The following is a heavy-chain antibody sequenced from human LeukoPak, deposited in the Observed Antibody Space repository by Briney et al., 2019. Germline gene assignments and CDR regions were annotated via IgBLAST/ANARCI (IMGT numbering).Heavy chain of an antibody. V-gene: IGHV3-7*05. J-gene: IGHJ4*02. D-gene: IGHD3-9*01. Sequence: GGSLRLSSEASGFIFSNYWMNWVRQAPGKGLEWVANIKEDGSKKDYVDSVKGRFTISRDNAKNSLYLEMSSLRAEDTAVYYCARVLTGYRDYWGQGTLVTVSS. CDR1: GFIFSNYW. CDR2: IKEDGSKK. CDR3: ARVLTGYRDY.